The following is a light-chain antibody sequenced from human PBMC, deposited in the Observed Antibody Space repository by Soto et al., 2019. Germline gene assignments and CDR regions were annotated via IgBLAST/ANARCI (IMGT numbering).Light chain of an antibody. CDR3: QQSDSTPWT. CDR2: AAS. J-gene: IGKJ1*01. CDR1: QSVSTY. Sequence: DIQMTQSPSSLSTSVGDRVTITCRASQSVSTYLKWYQQKPGKAPKLLIYAASGLQIGVPSRFSGSGSGTEFTLTISSLQPEDFATYYCQQSDSTPWTFGEGTKVEIK. V-gene: IGKV1-39*01.